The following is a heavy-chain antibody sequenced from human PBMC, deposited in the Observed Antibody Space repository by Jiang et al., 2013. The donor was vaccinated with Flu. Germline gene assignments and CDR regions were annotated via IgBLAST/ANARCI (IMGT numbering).Heavy chain of an antibody. J-gene: IGHJ4*02. CDR3: VRDWGIAVVGL. D-gene: IGHD6-19*01. V-gene: IGHV6-1*01. Sequence: SGDSVSSNSAAWNWIRQSPSRGLEWLVRTYHRSEWYNDYAASVRGRIAVTPDTSKNQLSLQLDSVTPEDTAVYYCVRDWGIAVVGLWGQGTLVTVSS. CDR2: TYHRSEWYN. CDR1: GDSVSSNSAA.